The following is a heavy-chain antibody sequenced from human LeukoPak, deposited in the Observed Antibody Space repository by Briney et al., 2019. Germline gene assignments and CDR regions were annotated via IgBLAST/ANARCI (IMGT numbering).Heavy chain of an antibody. V-gene: IGHV2-70*04. CDR2: IDWDDDK. J-gene: IGHJ4*02. CDR3: ARIVVDSSGYYSDY. CDR1: GFSLSTSGMR. Sequence: SGPTLVKPTQTLTLTCTVSGFSLSTSGMRVSWIRQPPGKALEWLARIDWDDDKFYSTSLKTRLTISKDTSKNQVVLTMTNMDPVDTATYYCARIVVDSSGYYSDYWGQGTLVTVSS. D-gene: IGHD3-22*01.